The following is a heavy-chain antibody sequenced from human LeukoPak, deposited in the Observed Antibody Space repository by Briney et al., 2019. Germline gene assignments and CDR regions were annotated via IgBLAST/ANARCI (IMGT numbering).Heavy chain of an antibody. Sequence: GASVKVSCKASGYTFTSYGISWVRQAPGQGLEWMAIINPSGGSTSYAQKFQGRVTMTRDTSTSTVYMELSGLRSEDTAVYYCARGYTWESGSFFIDHWGQGTLVTVSS. V-gene: IGHV1-46*01. CDR2: INPSGGST. D-gene: IGHD1-26*01. CDR1: GYTFTSYG. J-gene: IGHJ4*02. CDR3: ARGYTWESGSFFIDH.